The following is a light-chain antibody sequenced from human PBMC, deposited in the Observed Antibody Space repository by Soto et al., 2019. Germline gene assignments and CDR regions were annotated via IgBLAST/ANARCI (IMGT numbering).Light chain of an antibody. J-gene: IGKJ4*01. Sequence: EIVLTQSPATLSLSPEERATLSXRASQSVSTYLAWYQQKPGQAPRLXXHDASTRATGIPARFRGSGSGTDFTLTISSLEPEDFGVYYCQQRSNWPALTFGGGTKVDIK. CDR2: DAS. V-gene: IGKV3-11*01. CDR1: QSVSTY. CDR3: QQRSNWPALT.